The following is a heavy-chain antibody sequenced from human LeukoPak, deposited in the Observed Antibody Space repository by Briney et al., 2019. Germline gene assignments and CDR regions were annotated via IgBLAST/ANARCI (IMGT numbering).Heavy chain of an antibody. J-gene: IGHJ3*01. CDR2: ISPSGDIT. Sequence: GGSLRLSCAASGFHFIAHGMNWIRQAPGKGLEWVSGISPSGDITYYAASVMGRFTISRDNRKSTVSLQMNSLRAEDTALYYCVRDLDWGAFDVWGQGRMVTVSS. CDR3: VRDLDWGAFDV. D-gene: IGHD3/OR15-3a*01. V-gene: IGHV3-23*01. CDR1: GFHFIAHG.